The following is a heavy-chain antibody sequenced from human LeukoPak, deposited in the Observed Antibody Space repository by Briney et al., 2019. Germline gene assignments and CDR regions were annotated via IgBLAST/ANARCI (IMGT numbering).Heavy chain of an antibody. CDR1: GGTFSSYA. Sequence: SVTVSCKASGGTFSSYAISWVRQAPGQGLEWMGGIIPIFGTANYAQKFQGRVTITTDESTSTAYMELSSLRSEDTAVYYCARDRYCSSTSCYRDNWFDPWGQGTLVTVSS. D-gene: IGHD2-2*02. CDR3: ARDRYCSSTSCYRDNWFDP. CDR2: IIPIFGTA. V-gene: IGHV1-69*05. J-gene: IGHJ5*02.